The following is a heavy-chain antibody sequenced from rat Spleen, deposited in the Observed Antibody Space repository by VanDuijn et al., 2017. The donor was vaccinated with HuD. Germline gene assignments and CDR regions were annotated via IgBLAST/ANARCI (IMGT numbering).Heavy chain of an antibody. J-gene: IGHJ3*01. CDR2: ISSGGGGT. CDR1: GFTFSSFA. CDR3: VRQDTSGYSNWFAY. Sequence: EVQLVESGGGLVQPGRSLKLSCAASGFTFSSFAMAWVRQAPKKGLEWVASISSGGGGTYYPDSVKGRFTISRDNTRNTLYLQMDNLRSEDTATYYCVRQDTSGYSNWFAYWGQGTLVTVSS. V-gene: IGHV5S13*01. D-gene: IGHD4-3*01.